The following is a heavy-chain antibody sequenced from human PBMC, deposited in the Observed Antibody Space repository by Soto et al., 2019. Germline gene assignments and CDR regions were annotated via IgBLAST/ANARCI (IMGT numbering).Heavy chain of an antibody. J-gene: IGHJ4*02. D-gene: IGHD4-17*01. Sequence: PGGSLRLSCAASGFTFSSYAMSWVRQAPGKGLEWVSAISGSGGSTYYADSVKGRFTISRDNSKNTLYLQMNSLRAEDTAVYYCAKDPSSSVTGGYYFDYWGQGTLVTVSS. CDR3: AKDPSSSVTGGYYFDY. CDR2: ISGSGGST. CDR1: GFTFSSYA. V-gene: IGHV3-23*01.